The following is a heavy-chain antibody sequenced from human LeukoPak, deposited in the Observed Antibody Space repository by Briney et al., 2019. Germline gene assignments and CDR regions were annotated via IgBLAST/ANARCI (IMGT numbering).Heavy chain of an antibody. V-gene: IGHV3-15*01. CDR2: IKSKTDGGTA. D-gene: IGHD2-15*01. CDR3: TAHRGYCGGFSCMGY. J-gene: IGHJ4*02. CDR1: GFTFTTYW. Sequence: GGSLRLSCAASGFTFTTYWMSWVRQAPGKGLEWVGRIKSKTDGGTADYAAPVKGTVTISRDDSKSTLYLQMNSLKTEDTAVYYCTAHRGYCGGFSCMGYWGQGTLVTVSS.